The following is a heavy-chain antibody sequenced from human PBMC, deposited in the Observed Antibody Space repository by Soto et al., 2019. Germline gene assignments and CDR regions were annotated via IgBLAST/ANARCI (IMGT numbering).Heavy chain of an antibody. J-gene: IGHJ2*01. CDR3: ARGSTYYGGSFDL. D-gene: IGHD3-10*01. Sequence: QVQLQESGPRLVQPSQTLSLTCTVSGGSINSGYYLTWIRQLPGNGLEGIGYFYYRTTTYYIPSLRGRITMSVDTSQTQFSLTLTSVPAADPGVYFCARGSTYYGGSFDLWGRGALVTVSS. V-gene: IGHV4-31*03. CDR1: GGSINSGYY. CDR2: FYYRTTT.